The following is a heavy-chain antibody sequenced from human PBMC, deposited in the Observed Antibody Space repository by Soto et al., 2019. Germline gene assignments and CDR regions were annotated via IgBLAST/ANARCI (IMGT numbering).Heavy chain of an antibody. V-gene: IGHV4-39*01. CDR2: IYYSGST. CDR3: ARLGVLGATIYNWFDP. D-gene: IGHD5-12*01. J-gene: IGHJ5*02. CDR1: GGSIISSSYY. Sequence: SETLSLTCTVSGGSIISSSYYWGLIRQPPGKGLEWIGSIYYSGSTYYNPSLKSRVTISVDTSKNQFSLKLSSVTAADTAVYYCARLGVLGATIYNWFDPWGQGTLVTVSS.